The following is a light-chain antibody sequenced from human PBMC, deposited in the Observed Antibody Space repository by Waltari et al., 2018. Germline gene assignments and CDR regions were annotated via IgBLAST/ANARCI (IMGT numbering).Light chain of an antibody. CDR3: QVWDTSDPSLYV. Sequence: SFVVTQPPSVSVAPGQTARVTRGGNNIGQHTVHWYQQKPGQAPVLVVYDDSDRPSGIPERFSGSNSGNTATLTISRVEAGDEAGYYCQVWDTSDPSLYVFGTGTKVTVL. CDR2: DDS. V-gene: IGLV3-21*02. CDR1: NIGQHT. J-gene: IGLJ1*01.